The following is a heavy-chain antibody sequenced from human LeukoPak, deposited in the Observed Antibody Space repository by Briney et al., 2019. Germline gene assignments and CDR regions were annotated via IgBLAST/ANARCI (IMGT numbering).Heavy chain of an antibody. Sequence: PSETLSLTCAVYGESFSGYYWSWIRQPPGKGLEWIGEVNHSGSTNYNPSLKSRVTISVDTSKNQFSLKLSSVTAADTAVYYCAREDAYYYGSGSYRIFDYWGQGTLVTVSS. J-gene: IGHJ4*02. CDR1: GESFSGYY. D-gene: IGHD3-10*01. CDR3: AREDAYYYGSGSYRIFDY. CDR2: VNHSGST. V-gene: IGHV4-34*01.